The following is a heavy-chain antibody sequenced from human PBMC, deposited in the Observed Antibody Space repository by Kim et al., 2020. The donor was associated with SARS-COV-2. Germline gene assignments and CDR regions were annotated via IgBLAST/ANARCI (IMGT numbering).Heavy chain of an antibody. D-gene: IGHD6-13*01. V-gene: IGHV3-23*01. CDR2: SK. CDR3: AKGYSTTWYD. J-gene: IGHJ4*02. Sequence: SKYEADARKGRFTISRDNSKNTLYLQMNSLRAEDTAVYYCAKGYSTTWYDWGQGTLVTVSS.